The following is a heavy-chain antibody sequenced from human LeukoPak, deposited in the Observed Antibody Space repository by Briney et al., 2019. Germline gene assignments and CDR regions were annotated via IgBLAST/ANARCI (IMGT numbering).Heavy chain of an antibody. CDR2: ISWNSGSI. CDR3: VSSGPYYFDY. D-gene: IGHD6-19*01. CDR1: GFTFSSYA. Sequence: GGSLRLSCAASGFTFSSYAMSWVRQAPGKGLEWVSGISWNSGSIDYADSVKGRFTISRDNAKNSLYLQMNSLRAEDTALYYCVSSGPYYFDYWGQGTLVTVSS. J-gene: IGHJ4*02. V-gene: IGHV3-9*01.